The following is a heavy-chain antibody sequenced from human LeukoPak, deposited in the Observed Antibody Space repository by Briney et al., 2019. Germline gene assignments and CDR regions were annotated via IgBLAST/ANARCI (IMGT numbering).Heavy chain of an antibody. CDR2: IQQEGSVQ. CDR1: GFSFSAYW. V-gene: IGHV3-7*01. J-gene: IGHJ4*02. CDR3: AIIQQWLVI. D-gene: IGHD6-19*01. Sequence: HSGGSLRLSCAASGFSFSAYWMSWVRQAPGKGLDWVANIQQEGSVQKYVDSVKGRFTISRDNAKNTLYLQMNSLRAEDTAVYYCAIIQQWLVIWGQGTLVTVSS.